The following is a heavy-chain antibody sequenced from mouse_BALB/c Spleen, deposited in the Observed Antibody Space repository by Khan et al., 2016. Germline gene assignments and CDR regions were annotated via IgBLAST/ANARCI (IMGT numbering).Heavy chain of an antibody. CDR1: GYTFTSYV. D-gene: IGHD2-14*01. V-gene: IGHV1S136*01. CDR2: INPYNDGT. CDR3: ARLDRYQPVFAY. Sequence: VRLQQSGPDLVKPGASVKMSCKASGYTFTSYVMHWVKQKPGQGFEWIGYINPYNDGTKYNEKFKGKSTLTSDTSSSTAYMQVNSLTSEDSAFXYCARLDRYQPVFAYWGQGTLVTVSA. J-gene: IGHJ3*01.